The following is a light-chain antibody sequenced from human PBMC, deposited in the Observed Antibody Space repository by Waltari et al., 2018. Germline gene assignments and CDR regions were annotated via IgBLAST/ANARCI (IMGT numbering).Light chain of an antibody. V-gene: IGLV2-14*03. CDR3: SSDTSSMTYV. CDR1: SSDVGAYKY. J-gene: IGLJ1*01. Sequence: QSALTQPASVSGSPGQSITISCTGTSSDVGAYKYFSWYQQHPDKAPKLIIFDVSYPPSGVSDRFSGSKSGNTASRTSSGLQAEDEADYYCSSDTSSMTYVFGTATKVTVL. CDR2: DVS.